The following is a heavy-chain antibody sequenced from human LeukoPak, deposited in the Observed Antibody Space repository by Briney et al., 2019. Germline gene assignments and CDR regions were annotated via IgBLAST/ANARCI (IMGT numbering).Heavy chain of an antibody. D-gene: IGHD3-22*01. J-gene: IGHJ4*02. V-gene: IGHV4-39*02. Sequence: PSETLSLTCTVSGGSIRSGSHYWAWIRQPPGKGLEWIGSIYYSGSTYYNPSLEDRVTISIDTSKNHFSLKLSSLSAADTSVYYCAKRDDSGGNLVDLWGQGTLVTVS. CDR3: AKRDDSGGNLVDL. CDR1: GGSIRSGSHY. CDR2: IYYSGST.